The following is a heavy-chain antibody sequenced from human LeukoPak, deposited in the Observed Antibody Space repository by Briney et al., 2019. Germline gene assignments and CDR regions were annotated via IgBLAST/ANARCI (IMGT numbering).Heavy chain of an antibody. D-gene: IGHD6-13*01. Sequence: RASETLSLTCTVSGGFISSYYWSWIRQPPGKGLEWIGYIYYSGSTNYNPSLKSRVTISVDTSKNQFSLKLSSVTAADTAVYYCARVDIAARRYHNYYYYYMDVWGKGTTVTVSS. CDR2: IYYSGST. V-gene: IGHV4-59*01. J-gene: IGHJ6*03. CDR1: GGFISSYY. CDR3: ARVDIAARRYHNYYYYYMDV.